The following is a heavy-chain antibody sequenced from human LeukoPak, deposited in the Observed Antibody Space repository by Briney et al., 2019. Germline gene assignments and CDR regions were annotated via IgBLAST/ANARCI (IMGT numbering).Heavy chain of an antibody. V-gene: IGHV3-30-3*01. Sequence: PGRSLRLSCAASGFTFSSYAMHWVRQAPGKGLEWVAVISYDGSNKYYADSVKGRFTISRDNSKNTLYLQMNSLRAEDTAVYYCARDQGDIYYYYYMDVWGKGTTVTVSS. D-gene: IGHD3-16*01. CDR2: ISYDGSNK. CDR1: GFTFSSYA. J-gene: IGHJ6*03. CDR3: ARDQGDIYYYYYMDV.